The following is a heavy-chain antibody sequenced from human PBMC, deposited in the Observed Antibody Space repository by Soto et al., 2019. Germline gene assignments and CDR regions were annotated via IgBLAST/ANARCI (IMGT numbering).Heavy chain of an antibody. CDR3: ARVRYCSSTRCYGMDV. CDR1: GGTFSSYT. J-gene: IGHJ6*02. Sequence: SVKVSCKASGGTFSSYTISWVRQAPGQGLEWMGRIIPILGIANYAQKFQGRVTITADKSTSTAYMELSSLRSEDTAVYYCARVRYCSSTRCYGMDVWGQGTTVT. D-gene: IGHD2-2*01. CDR2: IIPILGIA. V-gene: IGHV1-69*02.